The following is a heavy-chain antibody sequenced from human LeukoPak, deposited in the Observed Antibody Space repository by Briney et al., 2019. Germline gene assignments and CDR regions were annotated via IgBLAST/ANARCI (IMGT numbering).Heavy chain of an antibody. CDR1: GFTFSSCS. Sequence: PGGSLRLSCAASGFTFSSCSMNWVRQAPGKGLEWVSPISSSSSYIYYADSVKGRFTISRDNAKNSLYLQMNSLRAEDTAVYYCARDLSRQLVPFDYWGQGTLVTVSS. CDR3: ARDLSRQLVPFDY. D-gene: IGHD6-13*01. V-gene: IGHV3-21*01. CDR2: ISSSSSYI. J-gene: IGHJ4*02.